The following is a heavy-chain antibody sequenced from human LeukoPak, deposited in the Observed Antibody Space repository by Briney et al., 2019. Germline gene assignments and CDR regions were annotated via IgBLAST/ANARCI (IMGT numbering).Heavy chain of an antibody. V-gene: IGHV3-74*01. CDR1: GFSFSSYW. J-gene: IGHJ3*02. CDR2: IQYDGSTT. D-gene: IGHD2-15*01. CDR3: ARALVAGVTLNALDI. Sequence: PVGSLRLSCAASGFSFSSYWMHWVRQAPGKGLVWVARIQYDGSTTNYADSVKGRFTISRDNAKKTLYVQMNSLRAEDTAVYYCARALVAGVTLNALDIWGQGTMVTVSS.